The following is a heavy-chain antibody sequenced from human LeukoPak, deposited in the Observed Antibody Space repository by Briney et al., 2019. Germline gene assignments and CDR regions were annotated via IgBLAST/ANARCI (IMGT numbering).Heavy chain of an antibody. J-gene: IGHJ6*03. CDR3: ARGRVSSSSWSSTYYYYFYMDV. CDR2: IYTSGST. V-gene: IGHV4-4*07. Sequence: SETLSLTCTVSGGSISSYYWSWIRQPAGKGLEWIGRIYTSGSTNYNPSLKSRVTMSVDTSKNQFSLKLSSVTAADTAVYFCARGRVSSSSWSSTYYYYFYMDVWGKGTTVTVSS. D-gene: IGHD6-13*01. CDR1: GGSISSYY.